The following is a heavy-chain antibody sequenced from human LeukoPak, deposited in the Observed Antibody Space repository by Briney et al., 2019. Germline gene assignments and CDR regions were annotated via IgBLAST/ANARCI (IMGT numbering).Heavy chain of an antibody. V-gene: IGHV4-39*01. CDR1: GGSVSSGSYY. CDR3: ASRIAAAGSVDY. Sequence: LETLSLTCTVSGGSVSSGSYYWGWIRQPPGKGLEWIGSIYYTGSTSYNPSLKSRVTISVDTSKNQFSLKLSSVTAADTAVYYCASRIAAAGSVDYWGQGTLVTASA. J-gene: IGHJ4*02. CDR2: IYYTGST. D-gene: IGHD6-13*01.